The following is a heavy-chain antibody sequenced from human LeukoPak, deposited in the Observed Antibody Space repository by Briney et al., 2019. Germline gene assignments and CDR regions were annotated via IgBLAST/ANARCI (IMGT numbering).Heavy chain of an antibody. J-gene: IGHJ4*02. Sequence: SETLSLTCAVYGGSFSGYYWSWIRQPPGKGLEWIGEINHSGSTNYNPSLKSRVTISVDTSKNQFSLKLSSVTAADTAVYYCATSITMVRGGPRFDYWGQGTLVTVSS. D-gene: IGHD3-10*01. CDR1: GGSFSGYY. CDR2: INHSGST. CDR3: ATSITMVRGGPRFDY. V-gene: IGHV4-34*01.